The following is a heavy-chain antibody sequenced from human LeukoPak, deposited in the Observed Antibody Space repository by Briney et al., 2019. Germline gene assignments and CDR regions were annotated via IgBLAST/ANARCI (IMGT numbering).Heavy chain of an antibody. Sequence: GGSLRLSCAASGFTFSSYWLSWIRQAPGKGLVWVANIKQDGSEKYYVDSVKGRFTISRDNAKNSLYLQMNSLRAEDTAVYYCATVIKAVADPEYFQHWGQGTLANVSS. CDR3: ATVIKAVADPEYFQH. CDR1: GFTFSSYW. V-gene: IGHV3-7*01. D-gene: IGHD6-19*01. J-gene: IGHJ1*01. CDR2: IKQDGSEK.